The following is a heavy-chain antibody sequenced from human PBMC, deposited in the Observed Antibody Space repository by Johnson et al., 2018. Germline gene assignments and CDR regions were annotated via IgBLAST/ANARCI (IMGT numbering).Heavy chain of an antibody. D-gene: IGHD6-19*01. Sequence: VQLVESGGGLVQPGGSLRLSCGMRWVRQAPGKGLEWVANIKQDGREEYDVDSVKGRFSISRDNAKNSLYLQMNRRRVEETAVYYCARERSPLAVAGTEGYYYYYALDVWGQGTTVTVSS. J-gene: IGHJ6*02. CDR3: ARERSPLAVAGTEGYYYYYALDV. V-gene: IGHV3-7*01. CDR2: IKQDGREE.